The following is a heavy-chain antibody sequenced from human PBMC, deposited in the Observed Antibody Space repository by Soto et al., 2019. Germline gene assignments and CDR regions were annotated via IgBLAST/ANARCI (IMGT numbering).Heavy chain of an antibody. J-gene: IGHJ3*02. CDR2: IYRGGNT. D-gene: IGHD6-19*01. CDR1: GFTVRSNY. Sequence: EVQLVESGGGLVQPGGSLRLSCAASGFTVRSNYMSWVRQAPGKGLEWVSVIYRGGNTYYADSVKGRFTFSRDNSKNMLYLQMSSLRAEDTGVYYCARDPGSSGWLAFDIWGQGTMVTVSS. CDR3: ARDPGSSGWLAFDI. V-gene: IGHV3-66*01.